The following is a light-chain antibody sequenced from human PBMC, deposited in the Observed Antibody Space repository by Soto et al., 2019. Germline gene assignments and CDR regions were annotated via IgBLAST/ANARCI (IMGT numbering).Light chain of an antibody. Sequence: EIVMTQSPATLSVSPGERATLSCRASQSVSSKLAWYQQKPGQAPRLLIDAASTRATGIPARFSGSGSGTEFTLTITSLQSEDFAVYYCQQYSNWPPYTFGQGTKLEIK. CDR2: AAS. J-gene: IGKJ2*01. CDR1: QSVSSK. V-gene: IGKV3-15*01. CDR3: QQYSNWPPYT.